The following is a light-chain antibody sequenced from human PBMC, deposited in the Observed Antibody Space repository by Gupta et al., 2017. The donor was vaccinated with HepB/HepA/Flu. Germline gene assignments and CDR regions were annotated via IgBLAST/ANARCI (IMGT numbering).Light chain of an antibody. CDR1: QRVTSN. Sequence: EIVLTQSLPTLSVSPGDRATLSCRASQRVTSNLAWYQQKPGKAPRLLIYGASTRTSGIPRRFSGSGSWADFTLTISSLQSEDFSLYYCRQYDNRPLTFGGGTRVEI. CDR2: GAS. J-gene: IGKJ4*01. CDR3: RQYDNRPLT. V-gene: IGKV3-15*01.